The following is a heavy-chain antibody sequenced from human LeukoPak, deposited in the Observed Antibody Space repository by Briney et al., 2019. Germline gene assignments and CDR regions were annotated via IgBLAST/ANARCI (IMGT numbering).Heavy chain of an antibody. J-gene: IGHJ4*02. CDR1: EFSVGSNY. Sequence: GGSLRLSCAASEFSVGSNYMTWVRQAPGKGLEWVSVLYSGGSTNYADSVKGRFTISRDNSKNTLYLQMNSLRAEDTAVYYCANDFDDPTGYWGQGTLVTVSS. V-gene: IGHV3-66*01. CDR2: LYSGGST. D-gene: IGHD1-1*01. CDR3: ANDFDDPTGY.